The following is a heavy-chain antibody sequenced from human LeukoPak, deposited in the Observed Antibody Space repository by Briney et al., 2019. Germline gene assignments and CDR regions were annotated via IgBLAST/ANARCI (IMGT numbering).Heavy chain of an antibody. J-gene: IGHJ4*02. CDR3: AIDTNNYYGSGSFDY. V-gene: IGHV5-51*01. CDR1: GYSFTSYL. Sequence: GESLNISWQGSGYSFTSYLIGWVRQIPGKGLELMGIIYPGDYGTRYSPSFQGQVTISADTSIRTAYLQWSSLKASDTAMYYCAIDTNNYYGSGSFDYWGQGTLVTVSS. D-gene: IGHD3-10*01. CDR2: IYPGDYGT.